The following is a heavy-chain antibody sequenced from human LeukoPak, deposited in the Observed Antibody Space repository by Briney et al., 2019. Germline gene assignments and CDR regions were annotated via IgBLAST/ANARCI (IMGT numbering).Heavy chain of an antibody. CDR1: GDSISSYY. V-gene: IGHV4-59*12. D-gene: IGHD3-22*01. Sequence: PSETLSLTCTVSGDSISSYYWSWIRQPPGKGLEWIGYIYYSGSTNYNPSLKSRVTISVDTSKNQFSLKLSSVTAADTAVYYCARAHITMIVGAWGQGTLVTVSS. J-gene: IGHJ5*02. CDR3: ARAHITMIVGA. CDR2: IYYSGST.